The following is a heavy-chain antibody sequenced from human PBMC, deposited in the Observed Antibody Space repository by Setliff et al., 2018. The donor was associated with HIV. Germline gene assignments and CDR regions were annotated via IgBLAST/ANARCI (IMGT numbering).Heavy chain of an antibody. CDR1: EYKFNNYY. Sequence: ASVKVSCKAYEYKFNNYYYHWVRQAPGQGLEWMATMNPSDGEANYAQKFQGRLTVNRDRSTTTVHMELSSLTSDDTAVYFCARIGWYDNYFDSWGQGSLVTVSS. J-gene: IGHJ1*01. CDR2: MNPSDGEA. V-gene: IGHV1-46*02. CDR3: ARIGWYDNYFDS. D-gene: IGHD3-3*01.